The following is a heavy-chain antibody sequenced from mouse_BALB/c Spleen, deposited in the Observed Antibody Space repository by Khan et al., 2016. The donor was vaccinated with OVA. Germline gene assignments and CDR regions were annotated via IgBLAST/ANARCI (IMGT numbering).Heavy chain of an antibody. Sequence: VQLQESGPGLVAPSQSLSITCTVSGFSLTSYGVHWVRQPPGKGLEWLGVIWAGGSTNYNSALMSRLSISKDNSKSQVFLKMNSLQTDYTAMYYCARFSDGSYYTMDYWGQGTSVTVSS. D-gene: IGHD2-3*01. CDR1: GFSLTSYG. CDR3: ARFSDGSYYTMDY. V-gene: IGHV2-9*02. J-gene: IGHJ4*01. CDR2: IWAGGST.